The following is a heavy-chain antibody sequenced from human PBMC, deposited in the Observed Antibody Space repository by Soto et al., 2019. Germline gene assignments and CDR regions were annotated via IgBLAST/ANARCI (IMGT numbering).Heavy chain of an antibody. CDR2: ISSDGTIQ. D-gene: IGHD5-12*01. CDR1: GFTLSSFG. V-gene: IGHV3-30*18. CDR3: AKGQVAAIYSVFYI. Sequence: QVQLVESGGGVVQPGGSLRLSCGVYGFTLSSFGMHWVRQAPGKGPEWVGAISSDGTIQSYGDSVRGRFTISRDNSKNRVFFQMDSPRGDDTAVYYCAKGQVAAIYSVFYIWGQGTKVTVSS. J-gene: IGHJ3*02.